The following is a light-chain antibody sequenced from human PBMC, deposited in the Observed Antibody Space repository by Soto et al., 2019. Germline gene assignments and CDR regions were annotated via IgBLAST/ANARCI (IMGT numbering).Light chain of an antibody. J-gene: IGKJ1*01. CDR2: GAS. CDR3: QQYGTSGT. CDR1: QSVRNNY. V-gene: IGKV3-20*01. Sequence: EIVLTQSSGTLSLSPGERATLSGRASQSVRNNYLAWYQLKPGQAPGLLIYGASSKATGIPARLSGSGSRTDFTLTISRLEPEDFAVYYCQQYGTSGTFGQGTKVDIK.